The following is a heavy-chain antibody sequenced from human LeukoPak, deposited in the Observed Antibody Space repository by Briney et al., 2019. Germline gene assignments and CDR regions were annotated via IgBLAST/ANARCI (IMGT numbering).Heavy chain of an antibody. CDR2: IIPILGIA. J-gene: IGHJ3*02. CDR3: ARDHKGGDGADAFDI. V-gene: IGHV1-69*04. CDR1: GYTFTSYG. Sequence: SVKVSCKASGYTFTSYGISWVRQAPGQGLEWMGRIIPILGIANYAQKFQGRVTITADKSTSTAYMELSSLRAEDTALYYCARDHKGGDGADAFDIWGHGTMVTVSS. D-gene: IGHD5-24*01.